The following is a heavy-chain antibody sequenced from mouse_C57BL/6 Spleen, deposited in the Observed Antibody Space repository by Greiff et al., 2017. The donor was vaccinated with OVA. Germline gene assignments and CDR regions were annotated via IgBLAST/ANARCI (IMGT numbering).Heavy chain of an antibody. CDR3: ARWGLRPYAMDY. CDR1: GYTFTSYW. V-gene: IGHV1-52*01. D-gene: IGHD3-2*02. CDR2: IDPSDSET. Sequence: QVQLQQPGAELVRPGSSVKLSCKASGYTFTSYWMHWVKQRPIQGLEWIGNIDPSDSETHYNQKFKDKATLTVDKSSSTAYMQLSSLTSEDSAVYYCARWGLRPYAMDYWGKGTSVTVSS. J-gene: IGHJ4*01.